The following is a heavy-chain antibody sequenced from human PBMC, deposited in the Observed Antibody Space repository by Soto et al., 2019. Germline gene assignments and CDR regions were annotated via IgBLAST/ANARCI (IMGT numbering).Heavy chain of an antibody. CDR2: INSDESST. D-gene: IGHD2-21*01. CDR1: GFTFSSYW. J-gene: IGHJ6*03. Sequence: PGGSLRLSCEASGFTFSSYWMHWVRQAPGKGLVWVSRINSDESSTSYADSVKGRFTISRDNAKNTLYLQMNSLRAEDTAVYYCARDGGNICGGGTHWYYQLAVCGKGSTVTVSS. V-gene: IGHV3-74*01. CDR3: ARDGGNICGGGTHWYYQLAV.